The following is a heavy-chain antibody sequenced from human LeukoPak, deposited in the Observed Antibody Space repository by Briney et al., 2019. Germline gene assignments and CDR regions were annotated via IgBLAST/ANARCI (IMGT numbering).Heavy chain of an antibody. D-gene: IGHD5-18*01. CDR3: AISGYSYGSTFDY. CDR2: IYSGGST. Sequence: GGSLRLSCAASGFTVSSNYMSWVRQAPGKGLEWVSVIYSGGSTYYADSVKGRFTISRDNSKNTLYLQMNSLRAGDTAVYYCAISGYSYGSTFDYWGQGTLVTVSS. J-gene: IGHJ4*02. V-gene: IGHV3-66*02. CDR1: GFTVSSNY.